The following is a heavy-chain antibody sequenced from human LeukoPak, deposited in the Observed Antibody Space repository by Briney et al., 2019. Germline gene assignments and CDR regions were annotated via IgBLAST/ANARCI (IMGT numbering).Heavy chain of an antibody. J-gene: IGHJ4*02. V-gene: IGHV4-39*02. CDR3: AKEYDGY. D-gene: IGHD2-8*01. Sequence: SETLSLTCTVSGGSIRSSYYYWGWIRQPPGKGLEWIGSIYDSGSTYYNPSLKSRVTISVDTSKNQFSLKLNSVTAADTAVYYCAKEYDGYWGQGTLVTVSS. CDR1: GGSIRSSYYY. CDR2: IYDSGST.